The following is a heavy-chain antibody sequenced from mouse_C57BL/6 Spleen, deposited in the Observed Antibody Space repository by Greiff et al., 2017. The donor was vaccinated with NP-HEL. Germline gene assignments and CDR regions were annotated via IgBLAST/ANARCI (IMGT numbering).Heavy chain of an antibody. CDR1: GYAFSSSW. CDR2: IYPGDGDT. V-gene: IGHV1-82*01. Sequence: VQVVESGPELVKPGASVKISCKASGYAFSSSWMNWVKQRPGKGLEWIGRIYPGDGDTNYNGKFKGKATLTADKSSSTAYMQLSSLTSEDSAVYFCARSDSNYFDYWGQGTTLTVSS. J-gene: IGHJ2*01. CDR3: ARSDSNYFDY. D-gene: IGHD2-5*01.